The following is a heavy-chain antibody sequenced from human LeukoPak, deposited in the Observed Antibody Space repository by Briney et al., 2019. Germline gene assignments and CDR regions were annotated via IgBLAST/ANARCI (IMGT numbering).Heavy chain of an antibody. CDR1: GFTFSSYA. J-gene: IGHJ4*02. CDR3: ASYPTPGIAAAGTFNY. D-gene: IGHD6-13*01. Sequence: GGSLRLSCAASGFTFSSYAMSWVRQAPGKGLEWVSAISGSGGSTYYADSVKGRFTISRDNSKNTLYLQMNSLRAEDTAVYYCASYPTPGIAAAGTFNYWGQGTLVAVSS. CDR2: ISGSGGST. V-gene: IGHV3-23*01.